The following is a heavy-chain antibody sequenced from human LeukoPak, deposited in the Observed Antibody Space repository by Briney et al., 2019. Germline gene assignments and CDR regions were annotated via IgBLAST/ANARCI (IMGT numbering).Heavy chain of an antibody. D-gene: IGHD4-23*01. J-gene: IGHJ2*01. CDR3: ARRYGGNSPVWYFDL. Sequence: PGGALRLSCAASGFTFSDYHMNWIRQAPGKGLEWISYISGSSTFTNYADSVKGRFTLSRDNAKNSLYLQMNSLTAEDTAAYYCARRYGGNSPVWYFDLWGRGTLVTVSS. V-gene: IGHV3-11*03. CDR2: ISGSSTFT. CDR1: GFTFSDYH.